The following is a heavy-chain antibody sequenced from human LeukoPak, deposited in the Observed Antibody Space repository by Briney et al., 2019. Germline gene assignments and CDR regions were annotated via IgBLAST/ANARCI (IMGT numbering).Heavy chain of an antibody. J-gene: IGHJ4*02. D-gene: IGHD6-19*01. V-gene: IGHV3-30*18. CDR2: ISYDGSNK. Sequence: PGRSLRLSCAASGFTFSSYGMHRVRQAPGKGLEGVAVISYDGSNKYYADSVKGRFTISRDNSKNTLYLQMNSLRAEDTAVYYCAKDSEAVAYGYFDYWGQGTLVTVSS. CDR1: GFTFSSYG. CDR3: AKDSEAVAYGYFDY.